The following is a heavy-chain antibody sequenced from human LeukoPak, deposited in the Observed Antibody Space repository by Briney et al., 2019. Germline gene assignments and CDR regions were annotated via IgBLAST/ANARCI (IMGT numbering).Heavy chain of an antibody. CDR3: ARDWDVDI. Sequence: GGSLRLSCAASGFTFSRYWMSWVRQAPGKGLEWVANIKQDGSEKYYVDSVKGRFSISRDNAKDLVYLQMNSLRAEDTAVYYCARDWDVDIWGQGTMVTVSS. J-gene: IGHJ3*02. CDR1: GFTFSRYW. CDR2: IKQDGSEK. V-gene: IGHV3-7*01. D-gene: IGHD1-26*01.